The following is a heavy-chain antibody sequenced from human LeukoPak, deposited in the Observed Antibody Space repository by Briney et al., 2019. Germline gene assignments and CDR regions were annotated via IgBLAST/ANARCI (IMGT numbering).Heavy chain of an antibody. Sequence: GGSLRLSCAASGFTFSSYSMNWVRQAPGKGLEWVSSISSSSSYIYYADPVKGRFTISRDNAKNSLYLQMNSLRAEDTAVYYCARAPWYYYDSSGYYPFDYWGQGTLVTVSS. CDR3: ARAPWYYYDSSGYYPFDY. CDR1: GFTFSSYS. V-gene: IGHV3-21*01. D-gene: IGHD3-22*01. J-gene: IGHJ4*02. CDR2: ISSSSSYI.